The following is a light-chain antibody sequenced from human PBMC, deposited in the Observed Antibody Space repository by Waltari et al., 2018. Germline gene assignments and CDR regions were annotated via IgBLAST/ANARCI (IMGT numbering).Light chain of an antibody. CDR3: QQSHSPPFT. CDR2: AAS. V-gene: IGKV1-39*01. J-gene: IGKJ3*01. Sequence: DIQLTQSPASLAASLGNRVPITCRPSQSGTTSLNCYQQKSGETPKLLISAASSFQSGVPSRFSGSGSGTDFTLTITHLQPEDVATYFCQQSHSPPFTFGPGTKV. CDR1: QSGTTS.